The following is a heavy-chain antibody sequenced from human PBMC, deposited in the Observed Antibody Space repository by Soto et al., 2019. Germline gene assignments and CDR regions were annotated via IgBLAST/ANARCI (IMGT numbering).Heavy chain of an antibody. CDR2: ITWDGGST. Sequence: EVQLVESGGVVVQPGGSLRLSCAASGFTFDDHTMHWVRQAPGKGLEWVSLITWDGGSTYYADSVKGRFTISRDNSKNTLYLQMNSLRAEDTAVYYCARAPRYDSSGYNRYWGQGTLVTVSS. V-gene: IGHV3-43*01. CDR3: ARAPRYDSSGYNRY. CDR1: GFTFDDHT. J-gene: IGHJ4*02. D-gene: IGHD3-22*01.